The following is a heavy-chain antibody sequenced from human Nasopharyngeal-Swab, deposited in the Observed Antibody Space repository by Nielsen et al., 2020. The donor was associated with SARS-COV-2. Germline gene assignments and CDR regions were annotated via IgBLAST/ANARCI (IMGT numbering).Heavy chain of an antibody. V-gene: IGHV3-33*01. D-gene: IGHD5-18*01. CDR3: ARVPGDTAMASDY. J-gene: IGHJ4*02. CDR2: IWYDGSSK. Sequence: WIRQPPGKGLEWVAVIWYDGSSKYYADSVKGRFIISRDNSKNTLYLQMNSLRAEDTAVYYCARVPGDTAMASDYWGQGTLVTVSS.